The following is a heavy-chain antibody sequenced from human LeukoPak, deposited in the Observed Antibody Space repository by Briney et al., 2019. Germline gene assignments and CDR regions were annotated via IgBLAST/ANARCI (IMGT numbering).Heavy chain of an antibody. CDR2: IYYSGST. V-gene: IGHV4-59*12. D-gene: IGHD5-18*01. Sequence: SETLSLTCTVSGGSISSYYWSWIRQSPGKGLEWIGYIYYSGSTNYNPSLKSRVTISVDTSKNQFSLKLSSVTAADTAVYYCARDYQGGYGDKTVDYWGQGTLVTVSS. CDR1: GGSISSYY. CDR3: ARDYQGGYGDKTVDY. J-gene: IGHJ4*02.